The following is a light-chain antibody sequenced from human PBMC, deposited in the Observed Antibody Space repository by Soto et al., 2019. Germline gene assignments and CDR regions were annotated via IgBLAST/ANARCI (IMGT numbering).Light chain of an antibody. J-gene: IGKJ4*01. V-gene: IGKV1-8*01. CDR3: QQYYSYPPLT. Sequence: AIRMTQSPSSISASTGDRVTITCRASQAISSYLAWYQQKPGKAPKLLIYAASTLQSGVPSRFSGSVSGTDFTLTISCLQSEDFAPYYCQQYYSYPPLTFGGGTQVEIK. CDR2: AAS. CDR1: QAISSY.